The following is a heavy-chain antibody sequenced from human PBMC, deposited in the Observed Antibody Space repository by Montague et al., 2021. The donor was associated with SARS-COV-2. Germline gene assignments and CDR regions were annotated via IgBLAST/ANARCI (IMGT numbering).Heavy chain of an antibody. CDR2: IYYDGST. V-gene: IGHV4-39*07. J-gene: IGHJ4*02. CDR1: GGSIISSSHC. Sequence: SETLSLTCTVSGGSIISSSHCWGWVRQPPGKGLEWIGGIYYDGSTYYNPSLKSRLTISVDKSKNQFSLKLSSVTAADTAVYYCARFVSMGSGRYNVFDIWGQGTLVTVSS. CDR3: ARFVSMGSGRYNVFDI. D-gene: IGHD1-26*01.